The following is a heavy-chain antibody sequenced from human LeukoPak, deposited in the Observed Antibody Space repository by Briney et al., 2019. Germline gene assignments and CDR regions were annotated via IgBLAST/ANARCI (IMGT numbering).Heavy chain of an antibody. V-gene: IGHV3-53*01. J-gene: IGHJ3*02. CDR1: GFTVSSNY. CDR2: IYSGGST. Sequence: GGSLRLSCAASGFTVSSNYMSWVRQAPGKGLEWVSVIYSGGSTYYADSVKGRFTISRDNSKNMLYLQMNSLRAEDTAVYYCTKDQFSRNGVYDAFDIWGQGTMVTVSS. D-gene: IGHD2-8*01. CDR3: TKDQFSRNGVYDAFDI.